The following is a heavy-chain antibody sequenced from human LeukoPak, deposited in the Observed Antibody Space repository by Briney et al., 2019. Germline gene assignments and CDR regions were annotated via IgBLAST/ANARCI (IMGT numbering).Heavy chain of an antibody. D-gene: IGHD2-8*01. CDR1: GFTFSSYS. CDR3: ARRTNGYYFDS. V-gene: IGHV3-48*01. J-gene: IGHJ4*02. Sequence: GGSLSLSCAASGFTFSSYSMNWVRQAPGKGPEWVSYISSTSNTIYYADSVKGRFTISRDNAKNSLYLQMNSLRAEDTAIYYCARRTNGYYFDSWGQGTPVTVSS. CDR2: ISSTSNTI.